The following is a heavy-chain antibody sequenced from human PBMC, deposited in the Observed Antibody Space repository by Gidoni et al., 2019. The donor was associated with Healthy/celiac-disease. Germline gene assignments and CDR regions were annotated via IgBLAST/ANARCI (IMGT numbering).Heavy chain of an antibody. CDR3: ARGTMVRGVIFDY. D-gene: IGHD3-10*01. J-gene: IGHJ4*02. Sequence: EWVSYISSSSSTIYYADSVKGRFTISRDNAKNSLYLQMNSLRAEDTAVYYCARGTMVRGVIFDYWGQGTLVTVSS. CDR2: ISSSSSTI. V-gene: IGHV3-48*01.